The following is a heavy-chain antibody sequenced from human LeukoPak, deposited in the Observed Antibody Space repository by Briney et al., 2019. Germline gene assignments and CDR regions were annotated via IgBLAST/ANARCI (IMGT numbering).Heavy chain of an antibody. CDR3: ARGLHCSGGSCYSFDY. CDR1: GGSISSGGYY. D-gene: IGHD2-15*01. CDR2: IYYSGST. Sequence: SETLSLTCTVSGGSISSGGYYWSWIRQHPGKGLEWIGYIYYSGSTYYNPSLKSRVTISVDTSKNQFSLKLSSVTAADTAVYYCARGLHCSGGSCYSFDYWGQGTLVTVSS. V-gene: IGHV4-31*03. J-gene: IGHJ4*02.